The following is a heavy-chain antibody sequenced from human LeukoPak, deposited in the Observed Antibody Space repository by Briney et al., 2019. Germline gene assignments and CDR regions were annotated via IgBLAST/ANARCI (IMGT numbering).Heavy chain of an antibody. Sequence: PGGSLRLSCAASGFTFSSYGMHWVRQAPGKGLEWVAVISYDGSNKYYADSVKGRFTISRDNVNNSLFLQMNSLRAEDTAVYYCARACNFCFTGADYWGQGSLVTVSS. D-gene: IGHD2-8*02. J-gene: IGHJ4*02. CDR2: ISYDGSNK. CDR3: ARACNFCFTGADY. V-gene: IGHV3-30*03. CDR1: GFTFSSYG.